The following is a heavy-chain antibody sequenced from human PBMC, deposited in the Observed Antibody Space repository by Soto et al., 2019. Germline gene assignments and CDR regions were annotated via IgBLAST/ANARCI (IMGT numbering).Heavy chain of an antibody. Sequence: ASVKVSCKASGYMFTYYYIHWVRQGPGQGLEWMGIINPNGGTTTYAQNFQGRVTMTRDTSTSTVYLELTSLTSEDTAIYYCVRGPHIAVDHYKKYYFDYWGQGTLVTVSS. CDR1: GYMFTYYY. CDR3: VRGPHIAVDHYKKYYFDY. CDR2: INPNGGTT. J-gene: IGHJ4*02. D-gene: IGHD2-15*01. V-gene: IGHV1-46*01.